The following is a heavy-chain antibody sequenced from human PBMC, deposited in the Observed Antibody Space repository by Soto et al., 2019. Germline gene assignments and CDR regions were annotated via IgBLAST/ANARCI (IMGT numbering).Heavy chain of an antibody. J-gene: IGHJ6*02. CDR2: ISGSGGST. CDR3: AGVGALYRYQPKNYYGMDV. V-gene: IGHV3-23*01. CDR1: GFTFSSYA. D-gene: IGHD2-2*01. Sequence: PGGSLRLSCAASGFTFSSYAMSWVRQAPGKGLEWVSAISGSGGSTYYADSVKGRFTISRDNSKNTLYLQMNSLRAEDTAVYYCAGVGALYRYQPKNYYGMDVWGQGTTVTVSS.